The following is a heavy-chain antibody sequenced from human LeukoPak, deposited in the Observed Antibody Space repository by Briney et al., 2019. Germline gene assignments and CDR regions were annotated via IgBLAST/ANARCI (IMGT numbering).Heavy chain of an antibody. CDR1: GFTFSSYS. D-gene: IGHD3-3*01. Sequence: GGSLRLSCAASGFTFSSYSMNWVRQAPGKGLEWVAVMWYGGSNKYYADSVKGRFTISRDNSKNTLYLQMNSLRAEDTVVYYCAKDSRFGVNYYYYMDVWGKGTTVTVSS. V-gene: IGHV3-30*02. CDR2: MWYGGSNK. J-gene: IGHJ6*03. CDR3: AKDSRFGVNYYYYMDV.